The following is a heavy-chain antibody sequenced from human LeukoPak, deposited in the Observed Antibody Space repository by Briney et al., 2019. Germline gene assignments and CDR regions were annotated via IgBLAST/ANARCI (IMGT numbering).Heavy chain of an antibody. Sequence: GGSLRLSCAASGFTFSSYGMHWVRQAPGKGLEWVAVIWYDGSNKYYADSVKGRFTISRDNSKNTLYLQMNSLRAEDTAVYYCARSQGGYSSGYYKPFDYWGQGTLVTVSS. D-gene: IGHD3-22*01. CDR1: GFTFSSYG. CDR2: IWYDGSNK. CDR3: ARSQGGYSSGYYKPFDY. J-gene: IGHJ4*02. V-gene: IGHV3-33*01.